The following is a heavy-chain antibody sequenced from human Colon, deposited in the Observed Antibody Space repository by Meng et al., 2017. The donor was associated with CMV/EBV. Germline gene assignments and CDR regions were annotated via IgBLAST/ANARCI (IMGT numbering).Heavy chain of an antibody. Sequence: GESLKISCEASGFTFSTYWMHWVRQGPGKGLVWVARINSDGSMTSYADAVKGRSNISRDNAKNSLYLQMNSLRADDTAVYYCARGGEMNHDYWGQGTLVTVSS. CDR1: GFTFSTYW. J-gene: IGHJ4*02. D-gene: IGHD1-14*01. V-gene: IGHV3-74*01. CDR3: ARGGEMNHDY. CDR2: INSDGSMT.